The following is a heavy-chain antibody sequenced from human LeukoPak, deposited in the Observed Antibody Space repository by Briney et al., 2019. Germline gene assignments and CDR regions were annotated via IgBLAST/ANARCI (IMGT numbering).Heavy chain of an antibody. Sequence: GSLRLSCSGPGIHRRSHYKGWVRPAPGKGLEWVSVIYSGGSTYYADSVKGRFTISRDNSKNTLYLQMNSLRAEDTAVYYCARARTGHDAFDIWGQGTMVTVSS. D-gene: IGHD3/OR15-3a*01. CDR1: GIHRRSHY. CDR2: IYSGGST. V-gene: IGHV3-53*01. CDR3: ARARTGHDAFDI. J-gene: IGHJ3*02.